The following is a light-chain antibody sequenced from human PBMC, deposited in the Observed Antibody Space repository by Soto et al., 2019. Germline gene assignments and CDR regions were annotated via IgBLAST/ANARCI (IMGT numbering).Light chain of an antibody. Sequence: EIVLTQSPGTLSLNQGERATLSCRASQSVDNGYLAWYQQKPGQAPRLLIYGASSRATGIPDRFGGSGAGTDFTLTVSRLEPEDFAVYYCQQYGSSQWTFGQGTNVDIK. CDR1: QSVDNGY. J-gene: IGKJ1*01. CDR2: GAS. V-gene: IGKV3-20*01. CDR3: QQYGSSQWT.